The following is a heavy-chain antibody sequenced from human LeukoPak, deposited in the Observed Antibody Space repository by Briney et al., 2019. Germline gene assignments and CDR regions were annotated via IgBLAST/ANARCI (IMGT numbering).Heavy chain of an antibody. CDR2: IYYTGST. J-gene: IGHJ4*02. Sequence: SETLSLTCTVSGGSISGYYWSWIRQPPGKGLEWIGYIYYTGSTYYNPSLKSRLTISVDTSKNQFSLKLSSVTAADTAVYYCARGGVFSAVGFDYWGQGTLVTVSS. V-gene: IGHV4-30-4*08. D-gene: IGHD2-15*01. CDR3: ARGGVFSAVGFDY. CDR1: GGSISGYY.